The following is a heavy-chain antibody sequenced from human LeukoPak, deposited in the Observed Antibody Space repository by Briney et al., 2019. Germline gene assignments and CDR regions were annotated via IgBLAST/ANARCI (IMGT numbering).Heavy chain of an antibody. D-gene: IGHD4-11*01. CDR3: ARDDYSNYEASRGIDY. J-gene: IGHJ4*02. Sequence: SETLSLTCAVYGGSFSGYYWSWIRQPPGKGLEWIGEINHSGSTNYNPSLKGRVTISVDTSKNQFSLKLSSVTAADTAVYYCARDDYSNYEASRGIDYWGQGTLVTVSS. V-gene: IGHV4-34*01. CDR2: INHSGST. CDR1: GGSFSGYY.